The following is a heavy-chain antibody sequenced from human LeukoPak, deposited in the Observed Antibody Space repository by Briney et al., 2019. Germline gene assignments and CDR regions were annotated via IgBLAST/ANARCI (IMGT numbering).Heavy chain of an antibody. CDR1: GYSFTMYG. CDR3: ARDRGGGSGTYHYHFDY. Sequence: ASVKVSCKASGYSFTMYGISWVRQAPGQGLEWMGIINPSDGSTHYAQKFRGRVTVTRDTSTSTVYMELSSLTSEDTAVYYCARDRGGGSGTYHYHFDYWGQGTLVTVSS. V-gene: IGHV1-46*01. J-gene: IGHJ4*02. CDR2: INPSDGST. D-gene: IGHD3-10*01.